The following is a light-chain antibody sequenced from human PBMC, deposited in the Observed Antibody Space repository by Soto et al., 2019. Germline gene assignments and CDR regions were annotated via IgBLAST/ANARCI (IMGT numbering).Light chain of an antibody. Sequence: DIRMTQSPSSLSASVGERVTITCRASQSISVFLNWYQQSPGKAPRLLIFGASSLQSGVPSRFSGSGSGTDFTLAISSLQPEDVATYYCQETYGTPYTFGQGTTLQI. CDR1: QSISVF. CDR3: QETYGTPYT. J-gene: IGKJ2*01. CDR2: GAS. V-gene: IGKV1-39*01.